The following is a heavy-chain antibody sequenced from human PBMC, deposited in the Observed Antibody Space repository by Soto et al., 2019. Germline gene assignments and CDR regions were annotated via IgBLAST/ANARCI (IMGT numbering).Heavy chain of an antibody. CDR3: AKDALGDYYYYGMDV. J-gene: IGHJ6*02. CDR1: GFTFSNYA. Sequence: EVQLLESGGGLVQPGGSLRLSCAVSGFTFSNYAMNWVHQAPGKGLEWVSSISASGSVTYYADSVRGRFTISRDNSKNTLSLQMNSLRAEDTAVYYCAKDALGDYYYYGMDVWGQGTTVTVSS. V-gene: IGHV3-23*01. CDR2: ISASGSVT.